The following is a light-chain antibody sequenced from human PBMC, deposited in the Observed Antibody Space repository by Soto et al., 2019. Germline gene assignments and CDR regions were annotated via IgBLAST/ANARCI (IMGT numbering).Light chain of an antibody. CDR2: KAS. Sequence: DIPLTQSPSTLSASVRDRVYIXCRASQSISSWLAWYQQKPGKAPKLLIYKASSLESGVPSRFSGSGSGTEFTLTISSLQPDDFATYYCQQYNSYSVTFGQGTK. J-gene: IGKJ2*01. CDR1: QSISSW. V-gene: IGKV1-5*03. CDR3: QQYNSYSVT.